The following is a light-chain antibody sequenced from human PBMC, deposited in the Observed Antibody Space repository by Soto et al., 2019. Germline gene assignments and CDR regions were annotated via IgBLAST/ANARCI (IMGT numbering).Light chain of an antibody. J-gene: IGKJ3*01. V-gene: IGKV3-11*01. CDR3: QHRSNWPAT. CDR1: QSVSSY. Sequence: EIVLTQSPATLSLSPGERATLSCRASQSVSSYLAWYQQKPGQAPRLLIYDASNRATGVPARFSGSGSGTDFPLTISSLEPEDFAVYYCQHRSNWPATFGPGTKVDIK. CDR2: DAS.